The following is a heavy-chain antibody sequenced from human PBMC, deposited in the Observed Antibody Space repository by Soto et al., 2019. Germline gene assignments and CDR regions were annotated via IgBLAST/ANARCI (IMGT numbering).Heavy chain of an antibody. D-gene: IGHD3-10*01. J-gene: IGHJ5*02. V-gene: IGHV4-4*02. Sequence: QVQLQESGPGLLKPSGTLSLTCGVSGGSISSINWWSWVRQAPGKGLEWLGEIYQSGTTNYNPSLKSRVTMSIDKSKNQFFLNVTSVTAADTAVYYCARTAGTYPTPPFDPWGQGTLVTVSS. CDR2: IYQSGTT. CDR3: ARTAGTYPTPPFDP. CDR1: GGSISSINW.